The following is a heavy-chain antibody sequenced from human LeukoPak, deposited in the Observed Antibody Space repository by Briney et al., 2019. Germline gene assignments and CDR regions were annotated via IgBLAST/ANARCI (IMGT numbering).Heavy chain of an antibody. CDR1: GGSISSYY. CDR3: ARTEGRLLWFGELSPFDY. CDR2: IYYSGST. D-gene: IGHD3-10*01. J-gene: IGHJ4*02. V-gene: IGHV4-59*01. Sequence: SETLSLTCTVSGGSISSYYWSWIRQPSGKGLEWIGYIYYSGSTNYNPSLKSRVTISVDTSKNQFSLKLSSVTAADTAVYYCARTEGRLLWFGELSPFDYWGQGTLVTVSS.